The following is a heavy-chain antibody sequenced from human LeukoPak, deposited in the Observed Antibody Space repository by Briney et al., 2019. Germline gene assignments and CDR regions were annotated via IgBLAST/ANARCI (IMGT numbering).Heavy chain of an antibody. CDR1: GFTFSSYA. Sequence: GGSLRLSCAASGFTFSSYAMSWVRQAPGKGLEWVSAISGSGGSTYYPGSVKGRFTISRENAKNSLYLQMNSLRAGDTAVYYCARGYDILIGGMDVWGQGTTVTVSS. D-gene: IGHD3-9*01. J-gene: IGHJ6*02. V-gene: IGHV3-23*01. CDR2: ISGSGGST. CDR3: ARGYDILIGGMDV.